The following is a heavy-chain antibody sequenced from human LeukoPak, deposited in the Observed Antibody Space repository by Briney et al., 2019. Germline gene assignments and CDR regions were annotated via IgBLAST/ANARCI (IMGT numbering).Heavy chain of an antibody. J-gene: IGHJ5*02. D-gene: IGHD3-9*01. CDR1: GYTFTRYY. V-gene: IGHV1-46*01. Sequence: ASVKVSCKASGYTFTRYYIHWVGQPPGQGLEWMGIINPSGGPANYAQKNQGRVTMTRDTSTSTVYMELNSLKSEDTAVYYCARGPPTTMCNRYFGLFDPWGQGTSVTVSS. CDR2: INPSGGPA. CDR3: ARGPPTTMCNRYFGLFDP.